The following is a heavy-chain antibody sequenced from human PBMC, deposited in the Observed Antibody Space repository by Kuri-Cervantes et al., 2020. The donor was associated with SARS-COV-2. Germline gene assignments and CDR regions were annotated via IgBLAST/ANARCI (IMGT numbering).Heavy chain of an antibody. CDR3: VRSLGWGYYFFDY. CDR1: GGSISSYY. V-gene: IGHV4-59*08. D-gene: IGHD1-26*01. J-gene: IGHJ4*02. Sequence: SETLSLTCTVPGGSISSYYWSWIRQPPGKGLEWIGYIYYSGSTNYNPSLKSRVTISVDPSKNQFSLRLSSVTAADTALYYCVRSLGWGYYFFDYWGQGTLVTVSS. CDR2: IYYSGST.